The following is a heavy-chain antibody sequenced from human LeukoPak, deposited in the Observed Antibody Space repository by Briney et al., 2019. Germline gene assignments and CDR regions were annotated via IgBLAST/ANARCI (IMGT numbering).Heavy chain of an antibody. Sequence: SXXTXTXXGIXXXRQAPGQGREWMGWISAYNGNTNYTQKLQGRVTMTTDTSTSTAYMELRSLRSDDTAVYYCAREGIAAAAADAFDIWGQGTMVTVSS. CDR1: XXTXTXXG. CDR2: ISAYNGNT. V-gene: IGHV1-18*01. CDR3: AREGIAAAAADAFDI. D-gene: IGHD6-13*01. J-gene: IGHJ3*02.